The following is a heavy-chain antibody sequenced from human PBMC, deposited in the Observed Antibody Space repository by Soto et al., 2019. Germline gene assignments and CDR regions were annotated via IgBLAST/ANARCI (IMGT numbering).Heavy chain of an antibody. CDR1: GGSFSGYY. CDR2: INHSGST. D-gene: IGHD2-2*01. Sequence: SETLSLTCAVYGGSFSGYYWSWIRQPPGQGLEWNGEINHSGSTNYNPSLKSRITLSVDTSKNQFSLRLSSVTAADMAVYYCARGLYDIVVVPAAIRNYGMDVWGQGTTVTVSS. V-gene: IGHV4-34*01. CDR3: ARGLYDIVVVPAAIRNYGMDV. J-gene: IGHJ6*02.